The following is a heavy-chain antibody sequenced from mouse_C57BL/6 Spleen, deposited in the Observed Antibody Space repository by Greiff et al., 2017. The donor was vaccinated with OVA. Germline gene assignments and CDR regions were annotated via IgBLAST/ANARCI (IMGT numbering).Heavy chain of an antibody. CDR1: GYSFTGYY. CDR3: ARWGDYYGSSYYFDY. CDR2: INPSTGGT. D-gene: IGHD1-1*01. V-gene: IGHV1-42*01. Sequence: EVQLQESGPELVKPGASVKISCKASGYSFTGYYMNWVKQSPEKSLEWIGEINPSTGGTTYNQKFKAKATLTVDKSSSTAYMQLKSLTSEDSAVYYCARWGDYYGSSYYFDYWGQGTTLTVSS. J-gene: IGHJ2*01.